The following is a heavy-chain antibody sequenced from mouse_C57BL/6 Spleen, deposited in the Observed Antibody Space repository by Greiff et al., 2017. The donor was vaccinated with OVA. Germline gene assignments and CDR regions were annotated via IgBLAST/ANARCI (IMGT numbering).Heavy chain of an antibody. D-gene: IGHD3-3*01. CDR3: ARWGIVGAMDY. CDR1: GYTFPDYN. Sequence: EVQLQQSGPELVKPGASVKIPCKASGYTFPDYNMDWVKQSHGKSLEWIGDINPNNGGTIYNQKFKGKATLTVDKSSSTAYMELRSLTSEDTAVYYCARWGIVGAMDYWGQGTSVTVSS. V-gene: IGHV1-18*01. J-gene: IGHJ4*01. CDR2: INPNNGGT.